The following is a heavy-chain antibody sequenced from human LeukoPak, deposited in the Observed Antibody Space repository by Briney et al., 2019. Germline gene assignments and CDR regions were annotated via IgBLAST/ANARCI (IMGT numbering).Heavy chain of an antibody. CDR3: ARDPPAVAANSYG. J-gene: IGHJ4*02. V-gene: IGHV3-66*01. CDR2: IYSGCNT. Sequence: GGSLRLSCAASGVTVGNNYMNWVRQAPGKGLEWNLIIYSGCNTNYENSVKGTFTISRDNSKNTLYLQMNSLRVDDTAVYYWARDPPAVAANSYGWGQGTLVTVSS. D-gene: IGHD6-6*01. CDR1: GVTVGNNY.